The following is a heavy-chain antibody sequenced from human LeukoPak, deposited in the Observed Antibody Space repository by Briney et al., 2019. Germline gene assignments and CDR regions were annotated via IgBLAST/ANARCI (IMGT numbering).Heavy chain of an antibody. Sequence: GGSLRLSCAAAGFTFSSYWMSWVRQAPGKGLEWVANIKQDGSEKYYVDSVKGRFTISRDNAKNSLYLQMNSLRAEDTAVYYCGRVPALTFLEWLLRGGHVDYWGQGTLVTVSS. J-gene: IGHJ4*02. D-gene: IGHD3-3*02. CDR1: GFTFSSYW. CDR2: IKQDGSEK. CDR3: GRVPALTFLEWLLRGGHVDY. V-gene: IGHV3-7*01.